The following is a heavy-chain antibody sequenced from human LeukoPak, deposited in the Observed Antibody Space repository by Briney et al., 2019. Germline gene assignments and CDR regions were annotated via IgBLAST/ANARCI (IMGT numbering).Heavy chain of an antibody. J-gene: IGHJ3*02. V-gene: IGHV3-23*01. CDR2: ISGSGGST. CDR3: AIRVPAKDAFDI. CDR1: GFTFSSYA. Sequence: PGGSLRLSCAASGFTFSSYAMSWVRQAPGKGLEWVSAISGSGGSTYYADSAKGRFTISRDNSKNTLYLQMNGLRAEDTAVYYCAIRVPAKDAFDIWGQGTMVTVSS. D-gene: IGHD6-25*01.